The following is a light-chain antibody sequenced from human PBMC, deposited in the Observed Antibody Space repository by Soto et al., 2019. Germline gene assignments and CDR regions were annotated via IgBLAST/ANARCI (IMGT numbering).Light chain of an antibody. CDR1: SSDVGAYDY. CDR2: EVI. V-gene: IGLV2-14*03. J-gene: IGLJ1*01. Sequence: QSVLTQPASVSGSPGQSITISCTGTSSDVGAYDYVSCYQQHPDNARKLMIYEVINRPSIVYNRYSGCKSVITATLTISGLQADDEADYFCSSYTSSSPEVFGTGTKATDL. CDR3: SSYTSSSPEV.